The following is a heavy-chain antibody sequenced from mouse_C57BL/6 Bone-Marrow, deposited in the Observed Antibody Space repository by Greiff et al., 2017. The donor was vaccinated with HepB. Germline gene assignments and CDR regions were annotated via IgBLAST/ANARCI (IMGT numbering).Heavy chain of an antibody. CDR2: ISYDGSN. D-gene: IGHD1-1*01. Sequence: ESGPGLVKPSQSLSLTCSVTGYSITSGYYWNWIRQFPGNKLEWMGYISYDGSNNYNPSLKNRISITRDTSKNQFFLKLNSVTTEDTATYYCARYDYYGSSGYFDVWGTGTTVTVSS. V-gene: IGHV3-6*01. CDR1: GYSITSGYY. J-gene: IGHJ1*03. CDR3: ARYDYYGSSGYFDV.